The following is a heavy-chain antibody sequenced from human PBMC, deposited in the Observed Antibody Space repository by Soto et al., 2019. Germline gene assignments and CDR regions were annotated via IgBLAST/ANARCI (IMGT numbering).Heavy chain of an antibody. CDR1: YGSISSGDYY. CDR3: ARDPVDGDYFDY. D-gene: IGHD4-17*01. J-gene: IGHJ4*02. CDR2: IYYSGST. Sequence: QVQLQESGPGLVKPSQTLSLTCTVSYGSISSGDYYWSWIRQPPGKGLEWIGYIYYSGSTYYNPTLKSRVTISVDTSKNQFSLKLSSVTAADTAVYYCARDPVDGDYFDYWGQGALVTVSS. V-gene: IGHV4-30-4*01.